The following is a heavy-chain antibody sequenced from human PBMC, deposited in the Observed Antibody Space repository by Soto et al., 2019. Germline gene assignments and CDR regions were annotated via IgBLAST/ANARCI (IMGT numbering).Heavy chain of an antibody. V-gene: IGHV3-21*01. CDR2: ISSSSSYI. CDR3: ARKNTVSYDFWSGSRTRRLDY. D-gene: IGHD3-3*01. CDR1: GFTFCSYS. Sequence: GGSLRLSCAASGFTFCSYSVNWVRQAPGKGLEWVSSISSSSSYIYYADSVKGRFTISRDNAKNSLYLQMNSLRAEDTAVYYYARKNTVSYDFWSGSRTRRLDYWGQGTLVTVSS. J-gene: IGHJ4*02.